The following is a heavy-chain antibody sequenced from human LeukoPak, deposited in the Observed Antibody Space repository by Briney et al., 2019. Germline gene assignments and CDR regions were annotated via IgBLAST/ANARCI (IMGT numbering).Heavy chain of an antibody. V-gene: IGHV1-2*02. J-gene: IGHJ3*02. D-gene: IGHD6-13*01. CDR2: INPNSGGT. CDR1: GYTFTVYY. Sequence: GASVKVSFKASGYTFTVYYMHWVRQAPGQGLEWMGWINPNSGGTNYAQKFQGRVTMTRDTSISTAYMELSRLRSDDTAVYYCARQAAAGSNDAFDIWGQGTMVTVSS. CDR3: ARQAAAGSNDAFDI.